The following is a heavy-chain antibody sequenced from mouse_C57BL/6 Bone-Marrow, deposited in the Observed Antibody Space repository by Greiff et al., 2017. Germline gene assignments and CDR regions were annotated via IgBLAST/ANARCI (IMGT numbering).Heavy chain of an antibody. CDR2: INPNNGGT. Sequence: VHVKQSGPELVKPGASVKIPCKASGYTFTDYNMDWVKQSHGKSLEWIGDINPNNGGTIYNQKFKGKATLTVDKSSSTAYMELRSLTSEDTAVYYCARRLLSWFAYWGQGTLVTVAA. CDR3: ARRLLSWFAY. D-gene: IGHD2-3*01. V-gene: IGHV1-18*01. J-gene: IGHJ3*01. CDR1: GYTFTDYN.